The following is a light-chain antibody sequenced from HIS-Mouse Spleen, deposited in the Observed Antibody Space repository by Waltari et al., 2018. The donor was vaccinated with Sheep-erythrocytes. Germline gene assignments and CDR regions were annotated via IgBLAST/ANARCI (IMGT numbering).Light chain of an antibody. CDR1: SSDVGSYNL. V-gene: IGLV2-23*01. CDR2: EGS. Sequence: QSALSQPASVSGSPGQSITISCTGTSSDVGSYNLVSWYQQHPGKAPKLMIYEGSKRPLGVSNRFSGSKSGNTASLTISGRQAEDEADYYCCSYAGSSTPWVFGGGTKLTVL. CDR3: CSYAGSSTPWV. J-gene: IGLJ3*02.